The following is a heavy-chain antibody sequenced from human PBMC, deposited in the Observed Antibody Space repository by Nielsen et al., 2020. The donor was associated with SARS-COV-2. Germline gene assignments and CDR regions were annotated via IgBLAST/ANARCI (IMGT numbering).Heavy chain of an antibody. CDR2: IKSKTDGGTT. Sequence: WIRQPPGKVLEWVGRIKSKTDGGTTDYAAPVKGRFTISRDDSKNTLYLQMNSLKTEDTAVYYCTTDPRVTIFGVVIISGDYWGQGTLVTVSS. CDR3: TTDPRVTIFGVVIISGDY. V-gene: IGHV3-15*01. D-gene: IGHD3-3*01. J-gene: IGHJ4*02.